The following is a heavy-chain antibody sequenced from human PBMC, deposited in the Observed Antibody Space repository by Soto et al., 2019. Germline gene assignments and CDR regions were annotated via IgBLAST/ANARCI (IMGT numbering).Heavy chain of an antibody. CDR2: IIPIFGTA. D-gene: IGHD3-3*01. Sequence: SVKVSCKASGGTFSSYAISWVRQAPGQGLEWMGGIIPIFGTANYAQKFQGRVTITADESTSTAYMELSSLRSEDTAVYYCARDPRSYYDFWSGRYYYYGMDVWGQGTTVTVSS. CDR1: GGTFSSYA. CDR3: ARDPRSYYDFWSGRYYYYGMDV. J-gene: IGHJ6*02. V-gene: IGHV1-69*13.